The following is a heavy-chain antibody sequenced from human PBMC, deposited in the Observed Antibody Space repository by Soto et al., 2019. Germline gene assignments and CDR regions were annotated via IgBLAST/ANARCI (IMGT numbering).Heavy chain of an antibody. Sequence: SLRLSCAASGFTFSSYAMSWVRQAPGKGLEWVSAISGSGGSTYYADSVKGRFTISRDNSKNTLYLQMNSLRAEDTAVYYCAKDQVPVVTIFGVVIPNWFDPWGQGTLVTVSS. CDR3: AKDQVPVVTIFGVVIPNWFDP. CDR1: GFTFSSYA. D-gene: IGHD3-3*01. J-gene: IGHJ5*02. V-gene: IGHV3-23*01. CDR2: ISGSGGST.